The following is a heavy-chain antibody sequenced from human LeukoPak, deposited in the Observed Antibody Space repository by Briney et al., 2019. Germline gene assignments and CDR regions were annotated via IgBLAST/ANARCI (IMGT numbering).Heavy chain of an antibody. CDR2: ISHSGANT. CDR1: GFTFSDSA. D-gene: IGHD5-24*01. CDR3: ARKDDFNPIY. Sequence: PGGSLRLSCAASGFTFSDSAMDWVRQAPGKGLEWVSLISHSGANTFCADSVKGRFSVSRDNSKNTMYLQMNSLRAEDTAMYYCARKDDFNPIYWGQGTLVTVSS. V-gene: IGHV3-23*01. J-gene: IGHJ4*02.